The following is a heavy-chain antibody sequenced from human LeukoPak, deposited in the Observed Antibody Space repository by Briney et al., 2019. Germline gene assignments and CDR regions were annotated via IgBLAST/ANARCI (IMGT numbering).Heavy chain of an antibody. V-gene: IGHV1-69*06. CDR2: IIPIFGTA. J-gene: IGHJ4*02. Sequence: SVKVSCKASGGTFSSYAISWVRQAPGQGLEWMGGIIPIFGTANYAQKFQGRVTITADKSTSTAYMELSSLRSEDTAVYYRARIAAAGTHFDYWGQGTLVTVSS. D-gene: IGHD6-13*01. CDR3: ARIAAAGTHFDY. CDR1: GGTFSSYA.